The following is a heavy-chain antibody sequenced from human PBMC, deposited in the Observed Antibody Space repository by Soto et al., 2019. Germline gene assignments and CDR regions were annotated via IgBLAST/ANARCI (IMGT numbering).Heavy chain of an antibody. V-gene: IGHV4-30-4*01. J-gene: IGHJ4*02. D-gene: IGHD2-15*01. CDR1: GGSIKGGNNC. CDR2: IYHSGST. Sequence: SETLSLTCTVSGGSIKGGNNCWSWIRQSAGKGLEWIGDIYHSGSTHYNPSPQSRLTMSIDTSKSQFSLRLSSVTAADTAVYSCARVGRVVLHYLFDYSGKGDMGIVSS. CDR3: ARVGRVVLHYLFDY.